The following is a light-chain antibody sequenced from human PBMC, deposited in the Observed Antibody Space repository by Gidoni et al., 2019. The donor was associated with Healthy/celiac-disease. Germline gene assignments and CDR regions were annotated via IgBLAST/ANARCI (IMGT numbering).Light chain of an antibody. CDR2: DTN. Sequence: QSVLTQPPSGSAAPGQKVTISCSGSSSNLGNNYVSWYQQLPGTAPKLLIYDTNKRPSGIPDLFSGSKSGTSATLGITGLQTGDEADYYCGTWDSSLSAVFGGGTKLTVL. V-gene: IGLV1-51*01. J-gene: IGLJ2*01. CDR1: SSNLGNNY. CDR3: GTWDSSLSAV.